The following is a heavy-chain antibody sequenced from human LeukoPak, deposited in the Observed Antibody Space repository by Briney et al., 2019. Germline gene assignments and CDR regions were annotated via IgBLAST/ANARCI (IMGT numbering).Heavy chain of an antibody. J-gene: IGHJ6*03. D-gene: IGHD6-13*01. V-gene: IGHV1-69*06. CDR1: GGTFSSYA. Sequence: GASVKVSCKASGGTFSSYAISWVRQAPGQGLEWMGGIIPIFGTANYAQKFQGRVTITADKSTSTAYMELSSLRSEDTAVYYCARGAAAQTLAGYYYYYMDVWGKGTTVTVSS. CDR2: IIPIFGTA. CDR3: ARGAAAQTLAGYYYYYMDV.